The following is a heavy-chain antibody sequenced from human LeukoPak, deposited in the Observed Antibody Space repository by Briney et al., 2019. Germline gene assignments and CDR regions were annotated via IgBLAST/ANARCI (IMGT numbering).Heavy chain of an antibody. CDR1: GFSFSGYA. J-gene: IGHJ4*02. CDR2: ISYNGGRK. D-gene: IGHD3-22*01. V-gene: IGHV3-30*04. CDR3: ARQEARNYYYEGLDY. Sequence: PGGSLRLSCVASGFSFSGYAIHWVRQAPGKGLEWVALISYNGGRKDYADSVKGRFTIDRDNSKNTVYLQMNSLRPDDTAIYFCARQEARNYYYEGLDYWGQGNLVTVSS.